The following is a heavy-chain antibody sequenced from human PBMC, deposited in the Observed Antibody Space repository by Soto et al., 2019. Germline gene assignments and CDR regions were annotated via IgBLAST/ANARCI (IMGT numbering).Heavy chain of an antibody. Sequence: GGSLRLSCSASGFIFSDYAMHWVRQAPGKGLEYISGISADGDRTFYAASVRGTFTISRDNAKNTLYLQMNSLRTEDTAVYYCLLLAYWGQGSLVPVSS. CDR3: LLLAY. J-gene: IGHJ4*02. V-gene: IGHV3-64*04. CDR1: GFIFSDYA. CDR2: ISADGDRT.